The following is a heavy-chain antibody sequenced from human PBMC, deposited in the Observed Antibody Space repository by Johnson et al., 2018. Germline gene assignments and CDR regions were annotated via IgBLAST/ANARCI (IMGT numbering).Heavy chain of an antibody. CDR2: ISYDGSYK. J-gene: IGHJ6*02. D-gene: IGHD6-6*01. CDR1: GFTFSTYG. Sequence: VQLVESGGGVVQPGRSLRLSCAASGFTFSTYGMHWVRQAPGEGLEWVALISYDGSYKYYGDSVKGRFTISRDNSRNTLYLQMNSLRAEDRAVYYCAKGVYSTSSGYYGMDVWGQGTTVTVSS. V-gene: IGHV3-30*18. CDR3: AKGVYSTSSGYYGMDV.